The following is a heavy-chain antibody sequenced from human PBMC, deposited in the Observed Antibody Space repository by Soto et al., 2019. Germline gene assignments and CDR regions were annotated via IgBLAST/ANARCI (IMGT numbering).Heavy chain of an antibody. CDR1: GFTLSGYA. CDR2: ISSNGVGT. Sequence: EVQLAESGGGLAQPGGSLRLSCAASGFTLSGYAMDWVRQAPGKGLEYVSGISSNGVGTYYANSVQGRFTISRDNSKNTVYLQIDSLRPEDMAVYYCARRARPDFYYMDVWGKGTTVTVSS. D-gene: IGHD6-6*01. J-gene: IGHJ6*03. CDR3: ARRARPDFYYMDV. V-gene: IGHV3-64*01.